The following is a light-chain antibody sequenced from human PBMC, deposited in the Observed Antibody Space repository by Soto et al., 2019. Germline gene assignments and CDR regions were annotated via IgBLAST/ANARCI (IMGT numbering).Light chain of an antibody. CDR2: DAS. Sequence: EIVLTQSPATLSLSPGERATLSCRASQGVSSYLAWYQQKPGQAPRLLIYDASNRATGIPARFSGSGSGTDFTLTISSLEPEEFAVYYCQQRSNWPSFGPGTKVDIK. V-gene: IGKV3-11*01. J-gene: IGKJ3*01. CDR1: QGVSSY. CDR3: QQRSNWPS.